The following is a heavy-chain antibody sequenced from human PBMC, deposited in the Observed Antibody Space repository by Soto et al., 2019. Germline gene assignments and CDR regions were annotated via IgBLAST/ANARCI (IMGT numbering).Heavy chain of an antibody. V-gene: IGHV3-30*18. CDR2: ISYDGSNK. D-gene: IGHD4-17*01. CDR1: GFTFSSYG. J-gene: IGHJ6*02. CDR3: AKVLVSYGDHEAPLEPMDV. Sequence: QVQLVESGGGVVQPGRSLRLSCAVSGFTFSSYGMHWVRQAPDKGLEWVAVISYDGSNKYYADSVKGRFTISRDNSKNTLYLQMNSLRTEDTGVYYCAKVLVSYGDHEAPLEPMDVWGQGTTVTVSS.